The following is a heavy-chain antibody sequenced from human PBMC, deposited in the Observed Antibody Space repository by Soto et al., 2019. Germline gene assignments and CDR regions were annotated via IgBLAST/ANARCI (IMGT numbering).Heavy chain of an antibody. Sequence: SVKVSCKASGGTLNTYTISWVRQAPGQGLEWMGSILPFLGSTNYAKKFQGRVTITADQSTSTMELSSLRSEDTAVYFCARDVTAMEALYYYDTWGQGSLVTVAS. CDR3: ARDVTAMEALYYYDT. D-gene: IGHD5-18*01. CDR1: GGTLNTYT. J-gene: IGHJ4*02. V-gene: IGHV1-69*08. CDR2: ILPFLGST.